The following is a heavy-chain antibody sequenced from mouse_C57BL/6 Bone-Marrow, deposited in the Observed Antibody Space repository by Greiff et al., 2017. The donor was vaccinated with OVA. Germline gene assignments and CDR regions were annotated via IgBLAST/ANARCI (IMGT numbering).Heavy chain of an antibody. Sequence: LQESGAELVRPGASVTLSCKASGYTFTDYEMHWVKQTPVHGLEWIGAIDPETGGTAYNQKFKGKAILTADKSSSTAYMELRSLTSEDSAVYYCTRGRRPGVYWGQGTSVTVSS. CDR3: TRGRRPGVY. J-gene: IGHJ4*01. CDR2: IDPETGGT. CDR1: GYTFTDYE. V-gene: IGHV1-15*01.